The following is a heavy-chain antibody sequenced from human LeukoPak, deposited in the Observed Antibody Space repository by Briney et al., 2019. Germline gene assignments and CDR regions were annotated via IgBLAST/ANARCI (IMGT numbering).Heavy chain of an antibody. V-gene: IGHV1-3*01. Sequence: ASVNVSCKASGYTFTSYAMHWVRQAPGQRLEWMGWINAGNGNTKYPQKFQGRVTITRDTSASTAYMELSSLRSEDTAVYYCARSPLGPAATNWFDPWGQGTLVTVSS. CDR1: GYTFTSYA. CDR3: ARSPLGPAATNWFDP. J-gene: IGHJ5*02. D-gene: IGHD2-2*01. CDR2: INAGNGNT.